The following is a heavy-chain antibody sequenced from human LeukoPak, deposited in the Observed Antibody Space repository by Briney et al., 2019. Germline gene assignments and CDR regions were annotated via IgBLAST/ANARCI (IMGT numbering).Heavy chain of an antibody. Sequence: GGSLRLSCAASGFTVSSNHMSWVRQAPGKGLEWVSAISPSGRTTDYADSVKGRFTISRDNSKNTLYLQMNSLRAEDTAVYYCAKVVLVGAIFGPGYWGQGTLVTVSS. CDR1: GFTVSSNH. CDR3: AKVVLVGAIFGPGY. CDR2: ISPSGRTT. J-gene: IGHJ4*02. V-gene: IGHV3-23*01. D-gene: IGHD1-26*01.